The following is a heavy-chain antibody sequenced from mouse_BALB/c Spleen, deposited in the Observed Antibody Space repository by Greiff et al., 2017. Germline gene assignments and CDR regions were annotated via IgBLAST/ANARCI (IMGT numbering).Heavy chain of an antibody. V-gene: IGHV1-54*01. D-gene: IGHD2-10*02. CDR3: AREGEYGVGY. CDR1: GYAFTNYL. CDR2: INPGSGGT. Sequence: VQLQQSGAELVRPGTSVKVSCKASGYAFTNYLIEWVKQRPGQGLEWIGVINPGSGGTNYNEKFKGKATLTADKSSSTAYMQLSSLTSEDSAVYFCAREGEYGVGYWGQGTTLTVSS. J-gene: IGHJ2*01.